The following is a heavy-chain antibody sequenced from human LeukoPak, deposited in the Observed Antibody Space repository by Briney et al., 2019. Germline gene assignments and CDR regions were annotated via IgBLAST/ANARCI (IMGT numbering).Heavy chain of an antibody. CDR3: ARGSYNWNYDY. CDR1: GFTFSDYY. J-gene: IGHJ4*02. D-gene: IGHD1-7*01. V-gene: IGHV3-11*01. Sequence: GGSLRLSCAASGFTFSDYYMSWIRQAPGKVLEWVSYISSSGSTIYYADSVKGRFTIPRDNAKNSLYLQMNSLRAEDTAVYYCARGSYNWNYDYWGQGTLVTVSS. CDR2: ISSSGSTI.